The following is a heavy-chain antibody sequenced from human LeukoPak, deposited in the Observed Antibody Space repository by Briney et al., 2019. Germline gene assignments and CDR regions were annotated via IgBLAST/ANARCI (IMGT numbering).Heavy chain of an antibody. D-gene: IGHD3-3*01. CDR3: TRERSYYDFWSGYHGFDS. CDR2: IRSKAYGGTT. CDR1: GFIFGDYA. V-gene: IGHV3-49*03. J-gene: IGHJ4*02. Sequence: PGGSLRLSCTASGFIFGDYAIYWFRQAPGKGLEWVSFIRSKAYGGTTKYAASVKVKFTFSRDDSKSVAYLQMNSLKTEDSAVYYCTRERSYYDFWSGYHGFDSWGQGTLVTVSS.